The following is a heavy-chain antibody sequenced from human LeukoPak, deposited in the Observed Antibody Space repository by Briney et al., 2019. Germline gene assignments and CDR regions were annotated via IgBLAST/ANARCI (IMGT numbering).Heavy chain of an antibody. D-gene: IGHD4-11*01. J-gene: IGHJ6*03. CDR3: ARSYGNYGDYYMDV. CDR1: GGSFSGYY. Sequence: SETLSLTCAVYGGSFSGYYWSWIRQPPGKGLEWIGEINHSGSTNYNPSLKSRVTISVDTSKNQFSLKLSSVTAADTAVYYCARSYGNYGDYYMDVWGKGTTVTVSS. V-gene: IGHV4-34*01. CDR2: INHSGST.